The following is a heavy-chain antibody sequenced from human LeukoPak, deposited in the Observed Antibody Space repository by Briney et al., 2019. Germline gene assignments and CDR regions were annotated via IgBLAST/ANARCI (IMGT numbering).Heavy chain of an antibody. CDR3: ASGRQLGY. J-gene: IGHJ4*02. Sequence: PSGGSLRPSCAASGFTVSSYWMSWVRQAPGKGLEWVANIKQDGSEKYYVDSVKGRFTISRDNAKNSLYLQMNSLRAEDTALYYCASGRQLGYWGQGTLVTVSS. CDR1: GFTVSSYW. V-gene: IGHV3-7*01. D-gene: IGHD3-16*01. CDR2: IKQDGSEK.